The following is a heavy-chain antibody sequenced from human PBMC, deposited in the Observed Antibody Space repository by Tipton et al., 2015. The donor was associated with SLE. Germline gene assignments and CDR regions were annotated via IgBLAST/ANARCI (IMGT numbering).Heavy chain of an antibody. D-gene: IGHD6-19*01. Sequence: TLSLTCAVYGGSFSGYYWSWIRQPPGKGLEWIGEINHSGSTNYNPSLKSRVTISVDTSKNQFSLKLSSVTAADTAVYYCARGRSGPYYFDYWGQGTLVTVSS. J-gene: IGHJ4*02. CDR2: INHSGST. CDR3: ARGRSGPYYFDY. CDR1: GGSFSGYY. V-gene: IGHV4-34*01.